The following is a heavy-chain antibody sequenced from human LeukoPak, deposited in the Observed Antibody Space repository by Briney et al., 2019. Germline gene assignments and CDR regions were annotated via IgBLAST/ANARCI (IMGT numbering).Heavy chain of an antibody. CDR2: IYSSGST. CDR1: GFTVNNNY. D-gene: IGHD3-22*01. Sequence: PGGSLRLSCAASGFTVNNNYMSWVRQAPGKGLEWASVIYSSGSTYYADSVKGRFTISRDISKNSLYLQMTSLRAEDTAVYYCARDLGYYASSANWGQGTLVTVSS. V-gene: IGHV3-53*01. CDR3: ARDLGYYASSAN. J-gene: IGHJ4*02.